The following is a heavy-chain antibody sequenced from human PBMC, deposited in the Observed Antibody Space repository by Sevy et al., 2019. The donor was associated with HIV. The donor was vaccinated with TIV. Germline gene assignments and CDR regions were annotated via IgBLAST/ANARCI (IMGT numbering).Heavy chain of an antibody. CDR1: GFTFSTHG. CDR2: ISYDGSHT. CDR3: ARDAGYDVGWYPGY. J-gene: IGHJ4*02. D-gene: IGHD6-19*01. V-gene: IGHV3-30*03. Sequence: GGSLRLSCAASGFTFSTHGMHWVRQASGRGLEWVAVISYDGSHTYYTDSVKGRFTISRDNSKNSLYLQMNSLRPEDAAVYHCARDAGYDVGWYPGYCGQGTQVTVSS.